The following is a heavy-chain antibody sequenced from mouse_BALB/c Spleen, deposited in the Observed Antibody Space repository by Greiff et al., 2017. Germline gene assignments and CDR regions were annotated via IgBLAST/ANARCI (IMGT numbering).Heavy chain of an antibody. CDR2: ISSGSSTI. CDR3: ARSRHYYGSSPYYFDY. Sequence: EVKVVESGGGLVKPGGSRKLSCAASGFTFSSFGMHWVRQAPEKGLEWVAYISSGSSTIYYADTVKGRFTISRDNPKNTLFLQMTSLRSEDTAMYYCARSRHYYGSSPYYFDYWGQGTTLTVSS. CDR1: GFTFSSFG. D-gene: IGHD1-1*01. V-gene: IGHV5-17*02. J-gene: IGHJ2*01.